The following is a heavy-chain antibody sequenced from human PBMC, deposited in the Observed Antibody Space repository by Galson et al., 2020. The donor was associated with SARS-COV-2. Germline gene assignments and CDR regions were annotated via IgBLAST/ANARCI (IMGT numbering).Heavy chain of an antibody. J-gene: IGHJ4*02. Sequence: ETSETLSLTCTVSGGSISSYYWSWIRKPPGKGLEWIGYIYYSGSTNYNPSLKSRVTISVDTSKNQFSLKLSSVTAADTAVYYCARGYCSGGSCSIFDYWGQGTLVTVSS. V-gene: IGHV4-59*08. CDR1: GGSISSYY. D-gene: IGHD2-15*01. CDR3: ARGYCSGGSCSIFDY. CDR2: IYYSGST.